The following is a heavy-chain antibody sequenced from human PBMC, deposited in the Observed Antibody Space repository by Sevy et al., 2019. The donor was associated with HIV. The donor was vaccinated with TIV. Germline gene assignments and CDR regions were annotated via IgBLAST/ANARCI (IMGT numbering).Heavy chain of an antibody. D-gene: IGHD5-12*01. CDR3: ATLGFAGYPPNL. V-gene: IGHV3-74*01. CDR1: AFTFSKYW. CDR2: IDGDGIST. J-gene: IGHJ4*02. Sequence: GGSLRLSCAASAFTFSKYWMHWVRQAPGKGLVWVSRIDGDGISTNYADSVKGRFTISRDNAKNTLYLHMHSLRPEDTAVYYCATLGFAGYPPNLWGQGTLVTVSS.